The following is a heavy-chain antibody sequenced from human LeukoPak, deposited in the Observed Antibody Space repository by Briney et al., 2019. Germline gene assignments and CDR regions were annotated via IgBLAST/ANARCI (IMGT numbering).Heavy chain of an antibody. V-gene: IGHV5-51*01. CDR1: GYSFTSYW. Sequence: GESLQISCQGSGYSFTSYWIGWVRQMPGKGLEWMGIIYPGDSDTRYSPSFQGQVTISADKSISTAYLQWSSLKASDTAMYYCARLAAGFGELDDWFDPWGQGTLVTVSS. J-gene: IGHJ5*02. CDR2: IYPGDSDT. D-gene: IGHD3-10*01. CDR3: ARLAAGFGELDDWFDP.